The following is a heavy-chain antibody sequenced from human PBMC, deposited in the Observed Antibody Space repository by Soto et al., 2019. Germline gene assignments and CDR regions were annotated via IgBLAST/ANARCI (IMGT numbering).Heavy chain of an antibody. Sequence: SETLSLTCTVSGGSISSGGYYWSWIRQHPGKGLEWIGYIYYSGSTYYNPSLKSRVTISVDTSKNQFSLKLSSVTAADTAVYYCARTARAGKEHFYYFDYWGQGTLVTVSS. CDR1: GGSISSGGYY. CDR2: IYYSGST. V-gene: IGHV4-31*03. J-gene: IGHJ4*02. CDR3: ARTARAGKEHFYYFDY. D-gene: IGHD3-3*02.